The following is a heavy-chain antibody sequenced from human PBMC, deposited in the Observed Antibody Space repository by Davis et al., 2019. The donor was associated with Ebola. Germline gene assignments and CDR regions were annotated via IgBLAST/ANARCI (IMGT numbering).Heavy chain of an antibody. J-gene: IGHJ4*02. D-gene: IGHD3-16*02. CDR1: GGSIRSYY. Sequence: GSLRLSCTVSGGSIRSYYWSWIRQPPGKGLEWIGYIYYSGSTNYNPSLQSRVTISVDTSKNQFSLKLSSVTAADTAVYYCTRRYDYIWGSYPYDYWGQGTLVTVSS. CDR2: IYYSGST. V-gene: IGHV4-59*01. CDR3: TRRYDYIWGSYPYDY.